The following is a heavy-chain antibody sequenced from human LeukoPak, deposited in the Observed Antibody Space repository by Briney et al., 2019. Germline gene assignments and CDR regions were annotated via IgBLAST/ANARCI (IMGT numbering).Heavy chain of an antibody. D-gene: IGHD6-6*01. CDR2: IYYSGST. Sequence: SETLSLTCTVSGASDSSGSSYWTWIRQPPGKGLEWIGYIYYSGSTHYNPSLKSRVTLSVDRSKNQFSLKLTSVTAADTAVYYCANRGSIADWYFDLWGRGTLVTVSS. J-gene: IGHJ2*01. V-gene: IGHV4-61*01. CDR1: GASDSSGSSY. CDR3: ANRGSIADWYFDL.